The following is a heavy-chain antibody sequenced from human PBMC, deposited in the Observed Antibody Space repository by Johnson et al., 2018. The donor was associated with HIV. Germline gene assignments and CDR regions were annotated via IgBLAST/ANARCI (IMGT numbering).Heavy chain of an antibody. CDR1: GFTFSSYA. Sequence: QVQLVESGGGVVQPGRSLRLSCAASGFTFSSYAMHWVRQAPGKGLEWVAVISYDGRNKYYADSVKGRFTISSDNAKDSLYLQMNSLRAEDTAVYYCAREEGSGEPPNAFDICGQGTMVTVSS. CDR3: AREEGSGEPPNAFDI. V-gene: IGHV3-30-3*01. J-gene: IGHJ3*02. CDR2: ISYDGRNK. D-gene: IGHD3-16*01.